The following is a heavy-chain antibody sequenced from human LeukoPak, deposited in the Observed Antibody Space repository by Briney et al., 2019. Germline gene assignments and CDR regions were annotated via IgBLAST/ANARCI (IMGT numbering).Heavy chain of an antibody. CDR2: IYHSGST. CDR3: AIQQRGTFDY. J-gene: IGHJ4*02. D-gene: IGHD6-25*01. V-gene: IGHV4-30-2*01. Sequence: SQTLPLTCAVSGGSISSGGYSWSWIRQPPGTGLEWIGYIYHSGSTYYNPSLKSRVTISVDRSKNQFSLKLSSVTAADTAVYYCAIQQRGTFDYWGQGTLVTVSS. CDR1: GGSISSGGYS.